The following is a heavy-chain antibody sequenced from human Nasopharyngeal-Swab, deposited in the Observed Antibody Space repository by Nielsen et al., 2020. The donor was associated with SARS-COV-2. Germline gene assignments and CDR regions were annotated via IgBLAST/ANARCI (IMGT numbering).Heavy chain of an antibody. J-gene: IGHJ3*02. Sequence: SETLSLTCTVSGGSISSSSCYWGWIRQPPGKGLEWIGSIYYSGSTYYNPSLKSRVTISVDTSKNQFSLKLSSVTATDTAVYYCTRHEARGAWPSLGDYDFSSGKDAFDIWGQGAMVTVSS. CDR3: TRHEARGAWPSLGDYDFSSGKDAFDI. CDR2: IYYSGST. CDR1: GGSISSSSCY. V-gene: IGHV4-39*01. D-gene: IGHD3-3*01.